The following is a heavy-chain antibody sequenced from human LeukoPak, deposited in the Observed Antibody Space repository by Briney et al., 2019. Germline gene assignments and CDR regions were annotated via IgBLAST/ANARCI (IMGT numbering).Heavy chain of an antibody. CDR2: IYPNSGGT. V-gene: IGHV1-2*04. D-gene: IGHD3-10*01. CDR3: ARDPSSMVRGVIIYYFDH. CDR1: GYTFTGHY. Sequence: ASVKVSCKASGYTFTGHYLHWVRQAPGQGLEWMGWIYPNSGGTNSAQKFQGWVTMTWDTSVNTAYLEVNSLRSDDTAVYYCARDPSSMVRGVIIYYFDHWGQGTLVTVSS. J-gene: IGHJ4*02.